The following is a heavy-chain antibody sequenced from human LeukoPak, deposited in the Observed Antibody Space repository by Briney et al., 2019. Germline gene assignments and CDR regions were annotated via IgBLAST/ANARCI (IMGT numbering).Heavy chain of an antibody. J-gene: IGHJ4*02. V-gene: IGHV1-69*04. CDR1: GGTFSSYA. CDR3: ARDYGGGHFDY. Sequence: GASVKVSCKASGGTFSSYAISWVRQAPGQGLEWMGRIIPILGIANYAQKFQGRVTITADKSTSTAYMELSSLRSEDTAVYYCARDYGGGHFDYWGQGTLVTVSS. CDR2: IIPILGIA. D-gene: IGHD4-23*01.